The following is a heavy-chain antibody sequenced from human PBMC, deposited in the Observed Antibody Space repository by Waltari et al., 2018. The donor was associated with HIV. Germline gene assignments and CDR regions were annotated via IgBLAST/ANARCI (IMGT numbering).Heavy chain of an antibody. D-gene: IGHD5-18*01. CDR3: ARAPIQLWFFDY. Sequence: EVQLVESGGGLVQPGGSLRLSGVASGSTFSRYRLHRVRQAPGKGLEWFSYISSSSSTIYYADSVKGRFTISRDNAKNSLYLQMNSLRAEDTAVYYCARAPIQLWFFDYWGQGTLVTVSS. V-gene: IGHV3-48*04. J-gene: IGHJ4*02. CDR2: ISSSSSTI. CDR1: GSTFSRYR.